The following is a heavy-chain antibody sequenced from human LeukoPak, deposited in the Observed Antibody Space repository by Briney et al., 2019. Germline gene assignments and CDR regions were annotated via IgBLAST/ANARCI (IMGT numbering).Heavy chain of an antibody. D-gene: IGHD3-16*01. CDR3: ARRTGEAVWFDP. CDR1: GGSISPYY. J-gene: IGHJ5*02. V-gene: IGHV4-59*08. CDR2: MYYSGST. Sequence: SETLSLTCTVSGGSISPYYWSWIRQPPGKGLEWIGYMYYSGSTNYNPSLKSRVTISIDTSKNQFSLKLGSVTAADTAVYYCARRTGEAVWFDPWGQGTLVTVSS.